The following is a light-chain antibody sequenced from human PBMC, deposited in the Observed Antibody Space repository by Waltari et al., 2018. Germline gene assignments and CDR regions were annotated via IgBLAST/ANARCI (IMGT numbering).Light chain of an antibody. V-gene: IGLV1-44*01. J-gene: IGLJ3*02. CDR3: AVWDDSLNAWV. CDR2: TTN. Sequence: QSVLSQPPSASGTPGQTVTISCSGTSSNIGNNFVSWYRQVPGTAPKLLIYTTNPRPAGVPGRFSGSKSGTSASLALSGLLSEDEADYYCAVWDDSLNAWVFGGGTKLTVL. CDR1: SSNIGNNF.